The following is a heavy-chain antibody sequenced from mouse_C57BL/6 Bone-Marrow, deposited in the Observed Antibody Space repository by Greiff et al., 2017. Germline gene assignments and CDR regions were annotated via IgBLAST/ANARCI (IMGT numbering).Heavy chain of an antibody. V-gene: IGHV1-9*01. CDR2: ILPGSGST. Sequence: VQVVESGAELMKPGASVKLSCKATGYTFTGYWLEWVKQRPGHGLEWIGEILPGSGSTNSNEKFKGKATFTVDTCSNTAYMQLSSLTTEDSAIYYCARDGYFLMDYWGQGTTLTVSS. J-gene: IGHJ2*01. CDR1: GYTFTGYW. D-gene: IGHD2-3*01. CDR3: ARDGYFLMDY.